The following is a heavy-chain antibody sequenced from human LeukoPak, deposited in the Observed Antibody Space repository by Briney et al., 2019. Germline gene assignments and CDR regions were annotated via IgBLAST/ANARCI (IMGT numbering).Heavy chain of an antibody. CDR3: ASLPYCSSTSCDADY. V-gene: IGHV4-59*01. Sequence: SETLSLTCTVSGGSISSYYWSWIRQPPGKGLEWIGYIYYSGSTNYNPSLKSRVTISVDTSKNQFSLKLSSVTAADTAVYYCASLPYCSSTSCDADYWGQGTLVTVSS. J-gene: IGHJ4*02. D-gene: IGHD2-2*01. CDR1: GGSISSYY. CDR2: IYYSGST.